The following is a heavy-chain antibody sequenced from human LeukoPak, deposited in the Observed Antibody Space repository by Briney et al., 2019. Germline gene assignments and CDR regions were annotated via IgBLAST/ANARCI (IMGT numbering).Heavy chain of an antibody. J-gene: IGHJ4*02. CDR2: IIPIFGTA. D-gene: IGHD6-6*01. CDR3: AREEERYSSNDY. CDR1: GGTFSSYA. V-gene: IGHV1-69*05. Sequence: SVKVSCKASGGTFSSYAISWVRQAPGQGLEWMGRIIPIFGTANYAQKFQGRVTITTDESTSTAYMELSSLRSEDTAVYYCAREEERYSSNDYWGQGTLVTVSS.